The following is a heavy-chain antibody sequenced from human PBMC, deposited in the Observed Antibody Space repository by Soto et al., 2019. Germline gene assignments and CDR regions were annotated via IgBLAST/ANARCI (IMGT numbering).Heavy chain of an antibody. CDR1: GGTFSNYT. CDR3: ARSSPYIVVRKPTGNQDYYGMDV. CDR2: IIPVFGTT. J-gene: IGHJ6*02. D-gene: IGHD2-2*01. V-gene: IGHV1-69*01. Sequence: QVQLVQSGAEVKKPGSSVKVFCKASGGTFSNYTISWVRQAPGQGLEWMGGIIPVFGTTDYEQKFQGRVKMNADGSTSTVYMKLRSLRSADTALYYCARSSPYIVVRKPTGNQDYYGMDVWGQGTTVTVAS.